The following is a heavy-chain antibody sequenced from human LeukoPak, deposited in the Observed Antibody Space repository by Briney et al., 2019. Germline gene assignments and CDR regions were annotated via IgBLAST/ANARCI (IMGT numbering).Heavy chain of an antibody. Sequence: SDTLSLTCAVSGYSITSSSWWGWIRQPPGKGLEWIGYIYHSGTTYYNPSLQSRVTMSVDTSKNQFSLKLSSVTAVDTAVYYCARKENVYYYFDYWGRGTLVTVSS. D-gene: IGHD3-10*01. CDR1: GYSITSSSW. V-gene: IGHV4-28*01. J-gene: IGHJ4*02. CDR3: ARKENVYYYFDY. CDR2: IYHSGTT.